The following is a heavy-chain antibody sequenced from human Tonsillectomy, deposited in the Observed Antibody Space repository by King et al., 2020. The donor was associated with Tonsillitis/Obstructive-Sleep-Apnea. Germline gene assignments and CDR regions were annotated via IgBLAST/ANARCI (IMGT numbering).Heavy chain of an antibody. V-gene: IGHV7-4-1*02. D-gene: IGHD2-15*01. CDR3: ARFDEEPGYCSGGSCYRYDAFDI. CDR1: GYTFTSYA. Sequence: VQLVESGSELKKPGASVKVSCKASGYTFTSYAMNWVRQAPGQGLEWMGWINTNTGNPTYAQGFTGRFVFSLDTSFYTTYLQISSLKAEDTAVYYCARFDEEPGYCSGGSCYRYDAFDIWGQGTMVTVSS. J-gene: IGHJ3*02. CDR2: INTNTGNP.